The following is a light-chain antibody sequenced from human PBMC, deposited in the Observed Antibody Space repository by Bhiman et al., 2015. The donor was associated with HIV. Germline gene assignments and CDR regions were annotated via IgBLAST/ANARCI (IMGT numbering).Light chain of an antibody. Sequence: QSALTQPASVSGSPGQSITISCTGSGSDVGGYNHVSWYQQHPGKAPKLMISANSNRPSGVPHRFSGSKSGTSASLTITGLQAEDEADYYCQSYDSSLTVIFGGGTKLTVL. CDR1: GSDVGGYNH. CDR2: ANS. V-gene: IGLV2-14*03. CDR3: QSYDSSLTVI. J-gene: IGLJ2*01.